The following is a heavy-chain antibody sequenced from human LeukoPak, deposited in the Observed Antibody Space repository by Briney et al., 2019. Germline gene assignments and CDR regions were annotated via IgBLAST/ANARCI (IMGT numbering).Heavy chain of an antibody. CDR3: ARDEDTRGDFDY. Sequence: ETLSLTCTVSGGSISSYYWSWIRQPPGKGLEWVSSISSSSSYIYYADSVKGRFTISRDNAKDSLYLQMNSLRAEDTAVYYCARDEDTRGDFDYWGQGTLVTVSS. D-gene: IGHD2-15*01. V-gene: IGHV3-21*01. CDR2: ISSSSSYI. CDR1: GGSISSYY. J-gene: IGHJ4*02.